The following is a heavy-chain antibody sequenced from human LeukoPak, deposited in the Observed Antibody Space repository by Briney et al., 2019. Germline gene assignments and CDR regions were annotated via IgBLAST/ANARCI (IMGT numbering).Heavy chain of an antibody. CDR2: VTWNGGRT. V-gene: IGHV3-20*04. D-gene: IGHD3-10*01. CDR3: ARDPTEGFEEFLSPPDY. J-gene: IGHJ4*02. Sequence: GGSLRLSCAASGFIFDDYGMSWVRQAPGKGLEWVSGVTWNGGRTGYADSVKGRFTISRDSAKKSLYLQMNSLRAEDTALYYCARDPTEGFEEFLSPPDYWGQGTLVTVSS. CDR1: GFIFDDYG.